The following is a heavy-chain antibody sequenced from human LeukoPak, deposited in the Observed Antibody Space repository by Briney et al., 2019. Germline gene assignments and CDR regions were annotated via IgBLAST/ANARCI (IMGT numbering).Heavy chain of an antibody. CDR2: ISSNGGST. J-gene: IGHJ4*02. Sequence: GGSLRLSCSASGFTFSSFAMHWVRQAPGKGLEYVSAISSNGGSTYYADSVKGRFTISRDNSKNTLYLQMSSLRAEDTAVYYCVKGRIAAAGRLDYWGQGTLVTVSS. D-gene: IGHD6-13*01. CDR1: GFTFSSFA. V-gene: IGHV3-64D*06. CDR3: VKGRIAAAGRLDY.